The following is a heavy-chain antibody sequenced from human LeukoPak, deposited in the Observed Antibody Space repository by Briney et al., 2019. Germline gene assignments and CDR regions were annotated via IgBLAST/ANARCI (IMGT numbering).Heavy chain of an antibody. Sequence: RGSQRLSCPASGFTFNRYGMHWVRQAPGKGLKWVTFIRYDGSNKYYADSVRGRFTISRDNSRNTLYLQMNSLRAEDTAVYYCAKALDDYSNSGDFDDWGQGTLVTVSS. J-gene: IGHJ4*02. D-gene: IGHD4-11*01. CDR1: GFTFNRYG. CDR2: IRYDGSNK. V-gene: IGHV3-30*02. CDR3: AKALDDYSNSGDFDD.